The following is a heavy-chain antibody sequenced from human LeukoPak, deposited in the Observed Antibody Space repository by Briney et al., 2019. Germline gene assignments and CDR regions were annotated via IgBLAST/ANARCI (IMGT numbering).Heavy chain of an antibody. CDR1: GGSISSGDYY. CDR3: ARDVTGDYDRAFDI. CDR2: IYYSGST. D-gene: IGHD3-3*01. Sequence: SETLSLTCTVSGGSISSGDYYWSWIRRPPGKGLEWIGYIYYSGSTYYNPSLKSRVTISVDTSKNQFSLKLSSVTAADTAVYYCARDVTGDYDRAFDIWGQGTMVTVSS. V-gene: IGHV4-30-4*08. J-gene: IGHJ3*02.